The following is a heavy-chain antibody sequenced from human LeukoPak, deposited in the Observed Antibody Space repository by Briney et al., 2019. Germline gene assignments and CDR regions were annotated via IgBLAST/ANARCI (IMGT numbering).Heavy chain of an antibody. CDR3: ARNAGIDYGGYVVDI. Sequence: SETLSLTCTVSGGSISSYYWSWIRQPPGKGLEWIGYIYYSGSTNYNPSLKSRVTISVDTSKNQFSLKLSSVTAADTAVYYCARNAGIDYGGYVVDIWGQGTMVTVSS. CDR1: GGSISSYY. D-gene: IGHD4-17*01. CDR2: IYYSGST. V-gene: IGHV4-59*01. J-gene: IGHJ3*02.